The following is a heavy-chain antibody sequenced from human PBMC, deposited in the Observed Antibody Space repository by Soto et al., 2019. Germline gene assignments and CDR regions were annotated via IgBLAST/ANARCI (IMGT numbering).Heavy chain of an antibody. CDR1: GLFFTDYF. D-gene: IGHD1-26*01. J-gene: IGHJ4*02. Sequence: QVQLAESGGGLVKSGGSLTLSCSTSGLFFTDYFMSWIRQAPGKGLEWVSYISPSGDVTHYADSVKGRFTISRDNTKNSLFLQMSSLRDDDTAVYYCARQLERRVGAASHWGQGTRVSVSS. CDR2: ISPSGDVT. CDR3: ARQLERRVGAASH. V-gene: IGHV3-11*01.